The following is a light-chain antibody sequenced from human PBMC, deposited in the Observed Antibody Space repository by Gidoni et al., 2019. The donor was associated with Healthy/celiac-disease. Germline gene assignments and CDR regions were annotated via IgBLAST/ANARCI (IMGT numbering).Light chain of an antibody. CDR2: TAS. CDR1: QSISSW. J-gene: IGKJ4*01. CDR3: QPYNSYSLT. V-gene: IGKV1-5*03. Sequence: DIQMTQSPSTLSASVGDRVTITCRASQSISSWLAWYQQKPGKAPQLLIYTASSLESGVPSRFSGSGSGTYFTLTIRSLQPDDFATYYCQPYNSYSLTFGGGTKVEIK.